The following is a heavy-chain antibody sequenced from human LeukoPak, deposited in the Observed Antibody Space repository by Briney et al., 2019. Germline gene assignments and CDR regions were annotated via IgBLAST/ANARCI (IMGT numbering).Heavy chain of an antibody. CDR2: ISAYNGNT. D-gene: IGHD5-12*01. CDR3: ARDQLYNSGYDWESPVGPRAFDI. J-gene: IGHJ3*02. V-gene: IGHV1-18*01. Sequence: GASVKVSCKASGYTFTSYGISWVRQAPGQGLEWMGWISAYNGNTNYAQKLQGRVTMTTDTSTSTAYMELRSLRSDDTAVYYCARDQLYNSGYDWESPVGPRAFDIWGQGTMVTVSS. CDR1: GYTFTSYG.